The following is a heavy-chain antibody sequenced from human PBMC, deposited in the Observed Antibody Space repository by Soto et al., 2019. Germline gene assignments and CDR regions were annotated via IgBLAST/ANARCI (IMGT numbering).Heavy chain of an antibody. CDR2: INHSGST. CDR3: ARVPWGSSWYSSGFDY. J-gene: IGHJ4*02. CDR1: GGSSSGYH. V-gene: IGHV4-34*01. Sequence: QVQLQQWGAGLLKPSETLSLTCAVSGGSSSGYHWSWIRQPPGKGLEWIGEINHSGSTNYNASLKSRVTISVDTPTNQFSLKLSSVTAADTAVYYCARVPWGSSWYSSGFDYWGQGTLVTVSS. D-gene: IGHD6-13*01.